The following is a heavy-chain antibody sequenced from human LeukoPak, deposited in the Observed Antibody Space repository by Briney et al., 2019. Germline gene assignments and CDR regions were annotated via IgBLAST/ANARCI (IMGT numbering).Heavy chain of an antibody. V-gene: IGHV3-21*06. CDR1: GFTFSDYN. CDR3: ARVSTAVSLAIDY. Sequence: GGSLRLSCAASGFTFSDYNMNWVRQAPGKGLEWVSVISSSSTYIYYADSVKGRFTISRDNAKNSLYLQMNSLRAEDTAVYYCARVSTAVSLAIDYWGQGTLVTVSS. D-gene: IGHD6-13*01. CDR2: ISSSSTYI. J-gene: IGHJ4*02.